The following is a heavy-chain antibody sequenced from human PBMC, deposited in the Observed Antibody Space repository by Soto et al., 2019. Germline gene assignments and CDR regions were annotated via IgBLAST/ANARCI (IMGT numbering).Heavy chain of an antibody. CDR3: ARVGGVAARTFDY. D-gene: IGHD6-6*01. V-gene: IGHV4-59*01. J-gene: IGHJ4*02. CDR1: GGSINDFS. Sequence: SETLSLTCTVSGGSINDFSWSWIRQPPGKGLEWIGYIYYSGSTDYNPSLKGRVTISVDTSKNQFPLKLRSVTAADTAVYYCARVGGVAARTFDYWGQGTLVTVSS. CDR2: IYYSGST.